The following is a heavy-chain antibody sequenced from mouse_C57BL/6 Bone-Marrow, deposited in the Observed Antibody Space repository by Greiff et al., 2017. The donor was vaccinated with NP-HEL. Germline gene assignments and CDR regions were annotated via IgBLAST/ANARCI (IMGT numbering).Heavy chain of an antibody. CDR1: GYTFTSYW. CDR3: ARYDYDGYAMDY. Sequence: VQLQQPGAELVKPGASVKMSCKASGYTFTSYWITWVKQRPGQGLEWIGDIYPGSGGTNYNEKFTSKATLTVDTSSSTAYMQLSSLTSEDSAVYYCARYDYDGYAMDYWGQGTSVTVSS. V-gene: IGHV1-55*01. D-gene: IGHD2-4*01. CDR2: IYPGSGGT. J-gene: IGHJ4*01.